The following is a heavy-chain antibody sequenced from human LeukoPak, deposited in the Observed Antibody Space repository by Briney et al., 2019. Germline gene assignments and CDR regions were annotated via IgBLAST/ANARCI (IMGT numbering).Heavy chain of an antibody. J-gene: IGHJ4*02. CDR3: ARVSRIVRATTLDY. CDR2: IYYSGST. Sequence: SETLSLTCTVSGGSISSYYWSWIRQPPGKGLEWIGYIYYSGSTNYNPSLKSRVTISVDTSKNQFSLKLSSVTAADTAVYYCARVSRIVRATTLDYWGQGTLVTVSS. CDR1: GGSISSYY. V-gene: IGHV4-59*01. D-gene: IGHD1-26*01.